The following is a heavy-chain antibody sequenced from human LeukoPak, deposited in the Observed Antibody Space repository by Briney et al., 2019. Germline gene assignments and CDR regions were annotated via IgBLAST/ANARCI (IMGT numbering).Heavy chain of an antibody. V-gene: IGHV3-66*02. CDR2: IYSGGST. Sequence: GGSLRPSCAASGFTVSSNYMGWVRQAPREGPEWVSVIYSGGSTYYADSVKGRFTISRDNSKNTLYLQMNNLRAEDTAVYYCAVNYGGNYFDYWGQGTLVTVSS. J-gene: IGHJ4*02. CDR1: GFTVSSNY. D-gene: IGHD4-23*01. CDR3: AVNYGGNYFDY.